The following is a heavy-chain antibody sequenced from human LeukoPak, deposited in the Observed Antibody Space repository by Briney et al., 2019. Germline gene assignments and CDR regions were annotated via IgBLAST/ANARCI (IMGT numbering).Heavy chain of an antibody. CDR2: ISAYNGNT. V-gene: IGHV1-18*01. Sequence: GASVKVSCKTSGYTFTSYGISWVRQAPGQGLEWMGWISAYNGNTNYAQKLQGRVTMTTDTSTSTAYMELRSLRSDDTAVYYCARDTTSFTMIVVVITPILDYWGQGTLVTVSS. CDR3: ARDTTSFTMIVVVITPILDY. CDR1: GYTFTSYG. J-gene: IGHJ4*02. D-gene: IGHD3-22*01.